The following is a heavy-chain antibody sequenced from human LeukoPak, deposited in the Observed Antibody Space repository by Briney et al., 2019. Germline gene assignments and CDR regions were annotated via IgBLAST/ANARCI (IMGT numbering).Heavy chain of an antibody. J-gene: IGHJ4*02. CDR3: ARGGYGWTFKQ. Sequence: PGGALRLSCTASGFSFSDNFMGWIRQAPGKGLAWVSYISSGGDTIHYLDAVKGRFSISRDNSKRSLYLQMSRLRVDDTAVYYCARGGYGWTFKQWGQGTLVSVSS. V-gene: IGHV3-11*01. CDR2: ISSGGDTI. CDR1: GFSFSDNF. D-gene: IGHD5-18*01.